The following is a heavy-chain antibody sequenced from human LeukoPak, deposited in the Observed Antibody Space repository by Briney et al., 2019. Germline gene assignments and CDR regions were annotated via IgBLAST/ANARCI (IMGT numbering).Heavy chain of an antibody. J-gene: IGHJ5*02. CDR1: GGSISSSSYY. CDR2: IYYSGST. V-gene: IGHV4-39*07. CDR3: ARNGGQAARRWFDP. D-gene: IGHD2-8*01. Sequence: PSETLSLTCTVSGGSISSSSYYWGWIRQPPGKGPEWIGSIYYSGSTYYNPSLKSRVTISVDTSKNQFSLKLSSVTAADTAVYYCARNGGQAARRWFDPWGQGTLVTVSS.